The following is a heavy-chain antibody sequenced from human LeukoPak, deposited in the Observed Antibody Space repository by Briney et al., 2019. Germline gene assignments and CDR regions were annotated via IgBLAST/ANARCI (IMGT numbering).Heavy chain of an antibody. CDR1: GFTFSSYW. Sequence: GGSLRLSCAASGFTFSSYWMHWVRQAPGKGLVWVSRINSDGSSTSYADSVKGRFTISRDNSKNTMYLQTNSLRVEDTAVYYCAKGIAMVRGFSSYFEYWGQGTLVTVSS. V-gene: IGHV3-74*01. CDR2: INSDGSST. D-gene: IGHD3-10*01. CDR3: AKGIAMVRGFSSYFEY. J-gene: IGHJ4*02.